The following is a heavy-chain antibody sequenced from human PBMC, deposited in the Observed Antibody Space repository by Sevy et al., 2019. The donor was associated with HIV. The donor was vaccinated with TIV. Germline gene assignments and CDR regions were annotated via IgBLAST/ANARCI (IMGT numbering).Heavy chain of an antibody. CDR3: ARDPAAAGTXXLXY. CDR2: ISYDGSNK. J-gene: IGHJ4*02. D-gene: IGHD6-13*01. Sequence: GGSLRLSCAASGFTXSXYAMHWVRQAPGKGLEWVAVISYDGSNKYYADSEKGRFTISRDNSKNTLDLQMNSLRGEDTAVYYCARDPAAAGTXXLXYWGQGTLVTVSS. CDR1: GFTXSXYA. V-gene: IGHV3-30-3*01.